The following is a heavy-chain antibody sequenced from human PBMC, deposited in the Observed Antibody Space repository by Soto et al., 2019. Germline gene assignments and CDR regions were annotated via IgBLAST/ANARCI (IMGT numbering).Heavy chain of an antibody. D-gene: IGHD3-22*01. J-gene: IGHJ4*02. CDR1: GYTFTGYY. V-gene: IGHV1-2*04. CDR3: ARSRNYYDSSGPWDY. CDR2: INPNSGGT. Sequence: EASVKVSCKASGYTFTGYYMHWVRQAPGQGLEWMGWINPNSGGTNYAQKFQGWVTMTRDTSISTAYMELSRLRSDDTAVYYCARSRNYYDSSGPWDYWGQGTLVIVSS.